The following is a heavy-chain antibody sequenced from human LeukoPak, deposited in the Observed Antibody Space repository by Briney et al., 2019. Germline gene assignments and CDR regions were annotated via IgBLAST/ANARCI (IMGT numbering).Heavy chain of an antibody. D-gene: IGHD4-23*01. CDR2: INPHSGGA. J-gene: IGHJ3*02. V-gene: IGHV1-2*02. CDR3: ARFEDYGGNRDVFDI. Sequence: ASVKVSCKASGYTFTAYYINWVRQAPGQGLEWMGWINPHSGGAIYAQRFQGGVTMTRDTSISTAYMELSRLRSDDSAVYYCARFEDYGGNRDVFDIWGQGTMITVSS. CDR1: GYTFTAYY.